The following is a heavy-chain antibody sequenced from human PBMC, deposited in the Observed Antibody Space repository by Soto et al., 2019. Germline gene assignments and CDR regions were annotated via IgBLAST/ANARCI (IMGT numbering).Heavy chain of an antibody. V-gene: IGHV1-18*01. J-gene: IGHJ6*02. CDR1: GYTFTSFG. Sequence: QVQLVQSGAEVKKPGASMKVSCKASGYTFTSFGFSWVRQAPGQGLEWMGWISTYNRNTNYAQRFQDRVTLTADTSTSTAYMELRSLRSDDTAVYYCARDSSSSAWGYSNYYAMDVWGQGTTVTVSS. D-gene: IGHD6-6*01. CDR3: ARDSSSSAWGYSNYYAMDV. CDR2: ISTYNRNT.